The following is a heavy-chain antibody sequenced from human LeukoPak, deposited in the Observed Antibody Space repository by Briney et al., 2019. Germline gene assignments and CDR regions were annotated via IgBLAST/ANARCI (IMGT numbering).Heavy chain of an antibody. J-gene: IGHJ6*02. D-gene: IGHD3-9*01. CDR3: AKDSDILTGYSPSGGMDV. CDR2: ISGSATST. CDR1: GFTFSSNA. V-gene: IGHV3-23*01. Sequence: GGSLRLSCAASGFTFSSNAMSWIRQAPGKGLEWVLVISGSATSTYYADSVKGRFTISRDNAKNSLYQQMNSLRAEDTALYYCAKDSDILTGYSPSGGMDVWGQGATVTVSS.